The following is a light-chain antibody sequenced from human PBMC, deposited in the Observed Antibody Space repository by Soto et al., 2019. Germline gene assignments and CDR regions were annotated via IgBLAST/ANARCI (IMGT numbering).Light chain of an antibody. Sequence: QSALTQPRSVSGSPGQSVTISCTGTSSDIGNYNYVSWYQQYPGKAPKLIIYDVSKRPSGIPDRFFGSKFDNTASLTISGLQAEDEADYYCCSYAGSFIFVFGTGTKLTVL. CDR3: CSYAGSFIFV. CDR1: SSDIGNYNY. CDR2: DVS. V-gene: IGLV2-11*01. J-gene: IGLJ1*01.